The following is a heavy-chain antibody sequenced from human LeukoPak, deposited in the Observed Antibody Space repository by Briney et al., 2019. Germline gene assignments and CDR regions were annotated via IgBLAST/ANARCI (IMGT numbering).Heavy chain of an antibody. CDR1: GFSFSSFA. J-gene: IGHJ4*02. CDR3: AKRITVSAGYYLDS. CDR2: VSGGGAYI. V-gene: IGHV3-23*01. Sequence: PGGSLRLSCVGSGFSFSSFAMSWVRQALGKGLEWVSTVSGGGAYIYYADSVKGRFTVSRDDSKSMHFLQMNSLRPEDTALYFCAKRITVSAGYYLDSWGQGTLVTVSS. D-gene: IGHD2-8*01.